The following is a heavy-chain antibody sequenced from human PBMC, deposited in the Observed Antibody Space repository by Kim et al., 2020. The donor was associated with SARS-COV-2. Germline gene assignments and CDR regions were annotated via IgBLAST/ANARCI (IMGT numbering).Heavy chain of an antibody. J-gene: IGHJ6*02. CDR1: GYTLTELS. D-gene: IGHD3-3*01. CDR3: ATGSITIFGVVPRYGMDV. Sequence: ASVKVSCKVSGYTLTELSMHWVRQAPGKGLEWMGGFDPEDGETIYAQKFQGRVTMTEDTSTDTAYMELSSLRSEDTAVYYCATGSITIFGVVPRYGMDVWRQGTTVTVSS. CDR2: FDPEDGET. V-gene: IGHV1-24*01.